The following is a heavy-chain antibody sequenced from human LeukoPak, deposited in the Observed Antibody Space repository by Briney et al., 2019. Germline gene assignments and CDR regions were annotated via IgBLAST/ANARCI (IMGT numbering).Heavy chain of an antibody. J-gene: IGHJ4*02. CDR2: ISTSGST. D-gene: IGHD6-19*01. CDR1: GGSVSRSSYS. V-gene: IGHV4-61*02. Sequence: SETLSLTCTVSGGSVSRSSYSWTWIRQSAEKGLEWIGRISTSGSTTYNPSLESRVTISLETSKNQFSLRLSSVTAAGTAVYYCAKRFWVSGWSVGFDSWGQGTLVTVSS. CDR3: AKRFWVSGWSVGFDS.